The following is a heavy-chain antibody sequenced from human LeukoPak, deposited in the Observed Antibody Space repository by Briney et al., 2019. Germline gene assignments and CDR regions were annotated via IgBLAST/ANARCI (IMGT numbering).Heavy chain of an antibody. CDR3: AKQKGETMIVVNFDY. J-gene: IGHJ4*02. CDR2: IKQDGSEK. Sequence: QSGGSLRLSCAASGFTFSSYWMSWVRQAPGKGLEWVANIKQDGSEKYYVDSVKGRFTISRDNAKNSLYLQMNSLRAEDTAVYYCAKQKGETMIVVNFDYWGQGTLVTVSS. CDR1: GFTFSSYW. V-gene: IGHV3-7*05. D-gene: IGHD3-22*01.